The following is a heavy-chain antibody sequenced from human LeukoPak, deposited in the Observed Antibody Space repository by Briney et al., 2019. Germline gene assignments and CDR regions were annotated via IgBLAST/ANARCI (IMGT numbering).Heavy chain of an antibody. J-gene: IGHJ4*02. D-gene: IGHD1-1*01. Sequence: SVKVSCKASGGTFSSYAISWVRQAPGQGLEWMGGIIPIFGTANYAQKFQGRVTITTDESTSTAYMELSSLRSEDTAVYYCARGRQGTSQIYGIDYWGQGTLVTVS. CDR2: IIPIFGTA. V-gene: IGHV1-69*05. CDR3: ARGRQGTSQIYGIDY. CDR1: GGTFSSYA.